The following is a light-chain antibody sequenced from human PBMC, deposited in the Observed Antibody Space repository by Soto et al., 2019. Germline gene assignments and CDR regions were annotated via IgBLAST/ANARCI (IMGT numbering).Light chain of an antibody. CDR3: CSYAGSYTYVV. Sequence: QSALTQPRSVSGSPGQSVTISCTGTSSDVGGYNYVSWYQQHPGKAPKLMIYDVSKRPSGVPDRFSGSKSGNTACLTISGLQAEDEADYYCCSYAGSYTYVVFGGGTKVTVL. CDR2: DVS. J-gene: IGLJ2*01. V-gene: IGLV2-11*01. CDR1: SSDVGGYNY.